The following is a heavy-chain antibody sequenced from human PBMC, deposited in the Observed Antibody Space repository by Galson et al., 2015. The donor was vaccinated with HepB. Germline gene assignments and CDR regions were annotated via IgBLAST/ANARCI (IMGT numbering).Heavy chain of an antibody. J-gene: IGHJ4*02. V-gene: IGHV3-43*01. CDR2: ISWDGGST. D-gene: IGHD6-13*01. CDR3: AKDVTGQHPDY. CDR1: GFTFDDYT. Sequence: SLRLSCAASGFTFDDYTMHWVCQAPGKGLEWVSLISWDGGSTYYADSVKGRFTISRDNSKNSLYLQMNSLRTEDTALYYCAKDVTGQHPDYWGQGTLVTVSS.